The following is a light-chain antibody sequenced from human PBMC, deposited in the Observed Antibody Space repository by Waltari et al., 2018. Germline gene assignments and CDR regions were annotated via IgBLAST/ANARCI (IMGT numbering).Light chain of an antibody. V-gene: IGKV1-5*03. CDR2: KAS. CDR1: QSISSW. J-gene: IGKJ4*01. Sequence: DIQMTQSPSTLSASVGDRVPIHCRASQSISSWLAWYQQKPGKAPKLLIYKASTLESGVPSRFSGSGSGTEFTLTISSLQPDDFATYYCQQYNSYVLTFGGGTKVEIK. CDR3: QQYNSYVLT.